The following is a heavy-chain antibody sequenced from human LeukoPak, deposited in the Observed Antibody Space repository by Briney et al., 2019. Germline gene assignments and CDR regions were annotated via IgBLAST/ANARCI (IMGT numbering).Heavy chain of an antibody. J-gene: IGHJ6*02. CDR2: TSYDGSNE. D-gene: IGHD5-24*01. V-gene: IGHV3-30*04. Sequence: PGGSLRLSCAASGFTFSSYAMHWVRQAPGKGLEWVAVTSYDGSNEHYAESVKGRFTISRDNSKNTLYLQMNSLRAEDTAVYYCARDATPDAYGMDVWGQGTTVTVSS. CDR1: GFTFSSYA. CDR3: ARDATPDAYGMDV.